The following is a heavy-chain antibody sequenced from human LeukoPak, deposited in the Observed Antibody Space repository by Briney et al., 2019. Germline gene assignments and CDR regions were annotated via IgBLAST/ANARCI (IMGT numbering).Heavy chain of an antibody. CDR3: ARGHGVAYCTNGVCFSHNWFDP. D-gene: IGHD2-8*01. CDR1: GYTFTSYD. J-gene: IGHJ5*02. Sequence: ASVKVCCKASGYTFTSYDINWVRQATGQGLEWMGWMNPNSGNTGYAQKFQGRVTMTRNTSISTAYMELSSLRSEDTAVYYCARGHGVAYCTNGVCFSHNWFDPWGQGTLATVSS. V-gene: IGHV1-8*01. CDR2: MNPNSGNT.